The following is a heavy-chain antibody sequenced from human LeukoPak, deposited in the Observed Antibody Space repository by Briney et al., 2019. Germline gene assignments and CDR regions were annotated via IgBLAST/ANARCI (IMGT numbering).Heavy chain of an antibody. CDR2: INPSGGST. V-gene: IGHV1-46*01. Sequence: ASVKVSCKASGYTFTSYYMHWVRQAPGQGLEWMGIINPSGGSTSYAQKFQGRVTMTRDTSTSTVYMELSSLRSEDTAVYYCARVLKARYSSSSPPFGYWGQGTLVTVSS. J-gene: IGHJ4*02. CDR1: GYTFTSYY. CDR3: ARVLKARYSSSSPPFGY. D-gene: IGHD6-6*01.